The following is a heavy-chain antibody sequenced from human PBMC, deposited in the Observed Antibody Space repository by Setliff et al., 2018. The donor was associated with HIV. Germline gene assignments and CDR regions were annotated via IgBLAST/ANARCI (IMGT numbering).Heavy chain of an antibody. CDR2: IYHSGST. Sequence: SETLSLTCSVSGDSISSGTYYWGWIRQPPGKGLEWIGSIYHSGSTYNNPSLKSRVTISVDTSKKQFFVKLSSVTAADTAVYYCARVGGFGYGGNSGAYYFDYWGQGMLVTVSS. CDR3: ARVGGFGYGGNSGAYYFDY. V-gene: IGHV4-39*07. D-gene: IGHD5-18*01. J-gene: IGHJ4*02. CDR1: GDSISSGTYY.